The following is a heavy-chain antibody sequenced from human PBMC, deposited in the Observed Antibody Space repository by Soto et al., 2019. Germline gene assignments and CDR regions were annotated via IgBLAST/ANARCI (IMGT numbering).Heavy chain of an antibody. Sequence: QVQLVESGGGVVQPGRSLRLSCAASGFTFSSYAMHWVRQAPGKGLEWVAVISYDGSNKYYADSVKGRFTISRDNSQNKMYLQMNSMRAEDPAVYYCAGGPAVAAGWYYYYGIDVWGQGTTVTVSS. CDR3: AGGPAVAAGWYYYYGIDV. J-gene: IGHJ6*02. CDR1: GFTFSSYA. V-gene: IGHV3-30-3*01. D-gene: IGHD6-19*01. CDR2: ISYDGSNK.